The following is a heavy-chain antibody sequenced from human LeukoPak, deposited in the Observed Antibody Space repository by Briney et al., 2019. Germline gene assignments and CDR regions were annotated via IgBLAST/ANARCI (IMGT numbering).Heavy chain of an antibody. CDR1: GFTFSSYA. V-gene: IGHV3-23*01. CDR3: AKAPSYLELNWYFNL. D-gene: IGHD3-10*01. Sequence: QPGGSLRLSCAASGFTFSSYAMSWVRQAPGKGLEWVSAISGSGGSTYYADSAKGRFTISRDNSKNTLYLQMNSLRAEDTAVYYCAKAPSYLELNWYFNLWGRGTLVTVSS. J-gene: IGHJ2*01. CDR2: ISGSGGST.